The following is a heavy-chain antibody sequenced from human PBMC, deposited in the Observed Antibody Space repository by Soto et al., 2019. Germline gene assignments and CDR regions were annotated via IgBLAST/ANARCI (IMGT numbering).Heavy chain of an antibody. D-gene: IGHD3-22*01. CDR1: GFVLRTYD. CDR3: VPRLNPRVPDH. Sequence: GGSLRLSCEVSGFVLRTYDASWVRQAPGKGLEWLAVIIAWGQTIYSAESAGGRFTISRDDAKNTLHLQIDSLTVEDTAVYYCVPRLNPRVPDHWGQGTLVTVS. J-gene: IGHJ4*02. CDR2: IIAWGQTI. V-gene: IGHV3-23*01.